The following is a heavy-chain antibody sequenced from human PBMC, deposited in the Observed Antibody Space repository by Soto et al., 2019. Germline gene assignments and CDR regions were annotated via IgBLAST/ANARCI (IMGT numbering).Heavy chain of an antibody. CDR2: INHSGST. D-gene: IGHD3-22*01. J-gene: IGHJ3*02. CDR3: ARVPSSGPAIDVFDI. V-gene: IGHV4-34*01. CDR1: GGSFSGYY. Sequence: QVQLQQWGAGLLKPSETLSLTCAVYGGSFSGYYWSWIRQPPGKGLEWIGEINHSGSTNYNPSLKSRVTISVDTSKNQFSLKLSSVTAADTAVYYCARVPSSGPAIDVFDIWGQGTMVTVSS.